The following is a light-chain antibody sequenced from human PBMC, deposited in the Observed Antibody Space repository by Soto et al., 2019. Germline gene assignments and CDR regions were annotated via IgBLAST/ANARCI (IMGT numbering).Light chain of an antibody. CDR1: QSVGSN. J-gene: IGKJ4*01. Sequence: EIVMTQYPATLSVSPGERVTLSCRASQSVGSNLAWYQQKPGLAPRVLIYDASTRATVIPARFSGSGSGTEFTLTISSLQSEDFAVYYCQQYDDWPLTFGGGTKVEIK. CDR3: QQYDDWPLT. V-gene: IGKV3-15*01. CDR2: DAS.